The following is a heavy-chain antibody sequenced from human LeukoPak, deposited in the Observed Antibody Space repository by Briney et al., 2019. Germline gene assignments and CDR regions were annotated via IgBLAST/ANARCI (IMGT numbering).Heavy chain of an antibody. D-gene: IGHD6-13*01. V-gene: IGHV1-18*04. CDR3: ARGGISAAGLKNYYYYAMDV. CDR1: GYTFTGYY. Sequence: ASVKVSCKASGYTFTGYYMHWVRQAPGQGLEWMGWISAYNGNTNYAQKLQGRVTMTTDTSTSTAYMELSSLRSADTAVYYCARGGISAAGLKNYYYYAMDVWGQGTTVTVSS. J-gene: IGHJ6*02. CDR2: ISAYNGNT.